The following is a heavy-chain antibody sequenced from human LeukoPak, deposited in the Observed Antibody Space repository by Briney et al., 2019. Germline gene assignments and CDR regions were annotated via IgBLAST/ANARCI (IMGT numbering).Heavy chain of an antibody. CDR3: ASYDFWSGQDWYYFDY. Sequence: SQTLSLTCAISGDSVSSNSAAWNWIRQSPSRGLEWLGRTYYRSKWYSAHALSVRSRITIKPDTSKNQFSLKLSSVTAADTAVYYCASYDFWSGQDWYYFDYWGQGTLVTVSS. CDR1: GDSVSSNSAA. V-gene: IGHV6-1*01. J-gene: IGHJ4*02. CDR2: TYYRSKWYS. D-gene: IGHD3-3*01.